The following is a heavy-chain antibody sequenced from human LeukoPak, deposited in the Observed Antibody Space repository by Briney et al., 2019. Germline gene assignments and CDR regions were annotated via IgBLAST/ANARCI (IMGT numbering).Heavy chain of an antibody. CDR1: GGSVNRGSFY. V-gene: IGHV4-39*01. CDR2: IHHSGNT. CDR3: ARHEGSYYDKSGYTFDR. Sequence: SDTLSLTCTVPGGSVNRGSFYWAWVRQPPGKGLEWIRGIHHSGNTYYNPSLKSRITISIDTSQNQFSLNLSSVTATDRAVYYCARHEGSYYDKSGYTFDRWGQGTLVIVSS. J-gene: IGHJ4*02. D-gene: IGHD3-22*01.